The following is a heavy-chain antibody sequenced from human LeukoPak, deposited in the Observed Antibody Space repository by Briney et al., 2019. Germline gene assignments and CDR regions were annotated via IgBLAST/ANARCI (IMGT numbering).Heavy chain of an antibody. CDR1: GFTFSSYS. J-gene: IGHJ4*02. Sequence: PGGSLRLSCAASGFTFSSYSMNWVRQAPGKGLEWVSSISSSSSYIYYADSVKGRFTISRDNAKNSLYLQMNSLRAEDTAVYYCAKRGGGAAAPFDYRGQGTLVTVSS. CDR2: ISSSSSYI. CDR3: AKRGGGAAAPFDY. V-gene: IGHV3-21*01. D-gene: IGHD6-13*01.